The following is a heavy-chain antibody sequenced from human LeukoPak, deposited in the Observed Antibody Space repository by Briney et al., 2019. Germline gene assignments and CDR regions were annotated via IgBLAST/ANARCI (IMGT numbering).Heavy chain of an antibody. Sequence: SETLSLTCTVSGGSISSSSYYWGGIRQPPGKGLEWIGNIYSSGSTYYNPSLTSRVTISVDTSKNQFSLKLSSVTDADTAVYYCASINMVRGVSRDYWGQGTLVTVSS. CDR3: ASINMVRGVSRDY. CDR1: GGSISSSSYY. CDR2: IYSSGST. J-gene: IGHJ4*02. V-gene: IGHV4-39*01. D-gene: IGHD3-10*01.